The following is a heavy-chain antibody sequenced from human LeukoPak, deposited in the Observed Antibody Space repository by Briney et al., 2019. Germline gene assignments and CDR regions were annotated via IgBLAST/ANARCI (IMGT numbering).Heavy chain of an antibody. CDR1: GGTFSSYA. V-gene: IGHV1-69*13. CDR3: ARVAVVPAATVWAFDI. CDR2: IIPIFGTA. J-gene: IGHJ3*02. Sequence: SVKVSCKASGGTFSSYAISWVRQAPGQGLEWMGGIIPIFGTANYVQKFQGRVTITADESTSTAYMELSSLRSEDTAVYYCARVAVVPAATVWAFDIWGQGTMVTVSS. D-gene: IGHD2-2*01.